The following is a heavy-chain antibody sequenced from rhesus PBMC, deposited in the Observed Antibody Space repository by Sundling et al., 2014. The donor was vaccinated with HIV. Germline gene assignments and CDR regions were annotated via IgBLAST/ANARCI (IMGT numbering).Heavy chain of an antibody. CDR2: INNNGDST. Sequence: EVQLVETGGGLVQPGGSLKLSCAASGFTFSSYVMSWVRQAPGKGLQWVSTINNNGDSTYYADSVKGRFTIFRDNSNNTLSLQMNSLRAEDTAVYYCAKTPYISFDYWGQGSPGHRLL. CDR3: AKTPYISFDY. V-gene: IGHV3-103*01. D-gene: IGHD1-44*01. J-gene: IGHJ4*01. CDR1: GFTFSSYV.